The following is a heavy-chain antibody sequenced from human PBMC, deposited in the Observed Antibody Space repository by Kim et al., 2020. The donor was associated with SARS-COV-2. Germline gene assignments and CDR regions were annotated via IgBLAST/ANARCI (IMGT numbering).Heavy chain of an antibody. D-gene: IGHD3-3*01. J-gene: IGHJ6*02. CDR2: ISSNGGST. CDR1: GFTFSSYA. V-gene: IGHV3-64*01. Sequence: GGSLRLSCAASGFTFSSYAMHWVRQAPGKGLEYVSAISSNGGSTYYANSVKGRFTISRDNSKNTLYLQMGSLRAEDMAVYYCARANDFWSGYTPYYYYYGMDVWGQGTTVTVSS. CDR3: ARANDFWSGYTPYYYYYGMDV.